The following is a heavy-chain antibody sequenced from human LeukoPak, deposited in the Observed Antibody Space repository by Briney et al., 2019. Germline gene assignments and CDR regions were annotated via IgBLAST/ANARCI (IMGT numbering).Heavy chain of an antibody. J-gene: IGHJ5*02. CDR1: GFTFSSYW. CDR3: ARGPRITIFGVVTTRNWFDP. CDR2: IKQDGSEK. Sequence: GGSPRLSCAASGFTFSSYWMSWVRQAPGKGLEWVANIKQDGSEKYYVDSVKGRFTISRDNAKNSLYLQMNSLRAEDTAVYYCARGPRITIFGVVTTRNWFDPWGQGTLVTVSS. V-gene: IGHV3-7*01. D-gene: IGHD3-3*01.